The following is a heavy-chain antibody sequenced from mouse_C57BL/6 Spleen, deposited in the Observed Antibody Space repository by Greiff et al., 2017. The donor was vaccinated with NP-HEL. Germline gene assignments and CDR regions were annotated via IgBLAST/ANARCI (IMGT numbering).Heavy chain of an antibody. CDR1: GYTFTEYT. Sequence: LVESGAELVKPGASVKLSCKASGYTFTEYTIHWVKQRSGQGLEWIGWFYPGSGSIKYIEKFKDKATLTADKSSSTVYMELSRLTSEDSAVYFCARHEENGYYYVPAWFAYWGQGTLVTVSA. V-gene: IGHV1-62-2*01. D-gene: IGHD2-3*01. CDR2: FYPGSGSI. J-gene: IGHJ3*01. CDR3: ARHEENGYYYVPAWFAY.